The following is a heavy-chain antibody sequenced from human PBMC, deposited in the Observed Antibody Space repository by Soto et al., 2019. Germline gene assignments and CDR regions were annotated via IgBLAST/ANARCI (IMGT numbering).Heavy chain of an antibody. CDR2: INHSGST. CDR3: ARGDYIAAGGTIDY. V-gene: IGHV4-34*01. Sequence: SETLSLTCAVYGGSFSDYYWTWIRQPPGKGLEWIGEINHSGSTKYNPSLKSRVTISVDTSKNQFSLKLDSVSAADTASYYCARGDYIAAGGTIDYWGQGTLVTVSS. J-gene: IGHJ4*02. D-gene: IGHD6-13*01. CDR1: GGSFSDYY.